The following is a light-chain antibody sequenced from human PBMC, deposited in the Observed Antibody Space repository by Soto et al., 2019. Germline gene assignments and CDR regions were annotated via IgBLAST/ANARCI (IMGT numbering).Light chain of an antibody. CDR1: QSVSGSY. CDR3: HYFGSSPLT. V-gene: IGKV3-20*01. Sequence: EIVLPQSPGTLSLSPGERATLSCRASQSVSGSYLAWYQQKPGQAPRLLFYGASSRSTGIPDRFSGSGSGTDFTLAISRLEPADFAVYYCHYFGSSPLTFGGGTKVEIK. J-gene: IGKJ4*01. CDR2: GAS.